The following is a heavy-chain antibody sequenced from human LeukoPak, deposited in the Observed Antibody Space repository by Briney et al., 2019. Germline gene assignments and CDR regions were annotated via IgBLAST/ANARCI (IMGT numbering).Heavy chain of an antibody. D-gene: IGHD3-3*01. J-gene: IGHJ6*02. CDR1: GFTFSSFA. CDR2: IIYDGSKN. V-gene: IGHV3-30*04. CDR3: AKGGLEGTHHNMEV. Sequence: GGSLRLSCAASGFTFSSFAIHWGRQAPGKGLEGVAVIIYDGSKNIYAASFKGRFTISRDNYKNTLFLQKNSLRAEDKAVYYCAKGGLEGTHHNMEVWGQGTTVTVSS.